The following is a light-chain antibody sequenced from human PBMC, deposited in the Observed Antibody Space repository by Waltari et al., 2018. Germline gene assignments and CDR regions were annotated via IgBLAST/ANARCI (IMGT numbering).Light chain of an antibody. CDR3: QQYYRSRT. Sequence: DIVMTQSPDSLAVSLGSRATIASKSSQSVFYRSDNKNYRAWYQHKPGQPPKLLFYWASTRESGVPDRFSASGSGTDFTLTINNLQAEDVAVYYCQQYYRSRTFGQGTKVEIK. J-gene: IGKJ1*01. CDR1: QSVFYRSDNKNY. CDR2: WAS. V-gene: IGKV4-1*01.